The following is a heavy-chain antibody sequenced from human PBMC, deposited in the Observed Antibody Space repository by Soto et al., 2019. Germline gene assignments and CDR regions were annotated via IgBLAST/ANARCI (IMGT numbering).Heavy chain of an antibody. CDR2: IYLDDDK. Sequence: QITLKESGPTLVRPTQTLTLTCTFSGFSLTTSGVGVGWIRQPPGKALEWLAVIYLDDDKRYSSSLKSRLTITKDTSKHQVVLTMTNMDPVDTATYYCAHHPYYGLGSYSFDYWGQGTLVTVSS. V-gene: IGHV2-5*02. CDR1: GFSLTTSGVG. CDR3: AHHPYYGLGSYSFDY. J-gene: IGHJ4*02. D-gene: IGHD3-10*01.